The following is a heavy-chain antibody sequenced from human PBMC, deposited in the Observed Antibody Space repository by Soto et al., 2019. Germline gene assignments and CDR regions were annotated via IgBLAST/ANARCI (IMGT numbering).Heavy chain of an antibody. Sequence: GGSLRLSCAASGFTFSSYAMSWVRQAPGKGLEWVSAISGSGGSTYYADSVKGRFTISRDNSKNTLYLQMNSLRAEDTAVYYCAKFFFVPKWGYCSGGSCLDDAFDIWGQGTMVTVSS. CDR2: ISGSGGST. D-gene: IGHD2-15*01. V-gene: IGHV3-23*01. CDR1: GFTFSSYA. CDR3: AKFFFVPKWGYCSGGSCLDDAFDI. J-gene: IGHJ3*02.